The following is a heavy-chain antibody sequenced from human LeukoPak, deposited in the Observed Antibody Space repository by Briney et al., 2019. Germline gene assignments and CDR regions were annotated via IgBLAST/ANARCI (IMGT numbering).Heavy chain of an antibody. CDR2: IYYSGGT. CDR3: ARDLLTTLDY. V-gene: IGHV4-31*03. D-gene: IGHD2-15*01. CDR1: GGSISSGGYY. Sequence: SETLSLTCTVSGGSISSGGYYWSWIRQHPGKGLEWIGYIYYSGGTYYNPSLKSRVTISVDTSKNQFSLKLSSVTAADTAVYYCARDLLTTLDYWGQGTLVTVSS. J-gene: IGHJ4*02.